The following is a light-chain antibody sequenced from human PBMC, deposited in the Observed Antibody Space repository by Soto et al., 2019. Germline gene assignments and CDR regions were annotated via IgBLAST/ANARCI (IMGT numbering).Light chain of an antibody. CDR2: EVS. CDR1: SSDVGGYNY. Sequence: QSALTQPASVSGSPGQSITISCTGTSSDVGGYNYVSWYQQHPGKAPKLMIYEVSNRPSGVSNRFSGSKSGNTACLTISGLQAEDEADYYCSSYTRSSTLVFGTGTKVTVL. V-gene: IGLV2-14*01. CDR3: SSYTRSSTLV. J-gene: IGLJ1*01.